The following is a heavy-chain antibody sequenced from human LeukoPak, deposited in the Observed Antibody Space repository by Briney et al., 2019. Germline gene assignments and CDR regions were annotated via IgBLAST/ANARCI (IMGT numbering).Heavy chain of an antibody. D-gene: IGHD3-3*01. CDR3: ARAAPIFGVGEPYYYYYMDV. Sequence: PSETLSLTCTVSGGSISSYYWSWIRRPAGKGLEWIGRIYTSGSTNYNPSLKSRVTMSVDTSKNQFSLKLSSVTAADTAVYYCARAAPIFGVGEPYYYYYMDVWGKGTTVTVSS. J-gene: IGHJ6*03. CDR2: IYTSGST. CDR1: GGSISSYY. V-gene: IGHV4-4*07.